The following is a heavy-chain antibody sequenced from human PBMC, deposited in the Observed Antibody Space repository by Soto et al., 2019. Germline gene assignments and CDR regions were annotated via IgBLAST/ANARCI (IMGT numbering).Heavy chain of an antibody. CDR1: GFHFGGYG. J-gene: IGHJ4*02. D-gene: IGHD1-26*01. Sequence: QVQLVESGGGVVQPGRSLRLSCAASGFHFGGYGMHGVRQAPGKGLEWVAITRHDGSNTSYADSVRGRFTISRDNSKNTLYLQMNSLTVEDTAVYYCVRDGVGATTYFGYFDYWGQGTLITVSS. CDR3: VRDGVGATTYFGYFDY. V-gene: IGHV3-33*01. CDR2: TRHDGSNT.